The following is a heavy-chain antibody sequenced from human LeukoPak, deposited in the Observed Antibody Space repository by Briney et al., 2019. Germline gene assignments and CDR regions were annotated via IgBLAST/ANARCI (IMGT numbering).Heavy chain of an antibody. J-gene: IGHJ4*02. CDR2: ISYDGSNK. V-gene: IGHV3-30*03. Sequence: GGSLRLSCAASGFTFSSYGMHWVRQAPGKGLEWVAVISYDGSNKYYADSVKGRFAISRDNSKNTLYLQMNSLRAEDTAVYYCARTAGYSSGWSLDYWAREPWSPSPQ. D-gene: IGHD6-19*01. CDR3: ARTAGYSSGWSLDY. CDR1: GFTFSSYG.